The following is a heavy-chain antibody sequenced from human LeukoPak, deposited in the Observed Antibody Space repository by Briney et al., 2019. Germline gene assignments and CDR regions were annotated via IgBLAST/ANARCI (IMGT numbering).Heavy chain of an antibody. D-gene: IGHD1-1*01. J-gene: IGHJ3*02. CDR3: ARVGISAFDI. V-gene: IGHV1-69*13. CDR2: IIPIFGTA. Sequence: GASVKVSCKASGGTFSSYAISWGRQAPGQGLEWMGGIIPIFGTANYAQKFQGRVTITADESTSTAYMELSSLRSEDMAVYYCARVGISAFDIWGQGTMVTVSS. CDR1: GGTFSSYA.